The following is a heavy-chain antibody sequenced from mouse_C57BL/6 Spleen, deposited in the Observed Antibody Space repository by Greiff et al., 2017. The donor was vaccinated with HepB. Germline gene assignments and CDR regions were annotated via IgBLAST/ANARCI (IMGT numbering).Heavy chain of an antibody. CDR3: ARERTGTFDY. J-gene: IGHJ2*01. CDR2: INPYNGGT. V-gene: IGHV1-19*01. Sequence: EVKVVESGPVLVKPGASVKMSCKASGYTFTDYYMNWVKQSHGKSLEWIGVINPYNGGTSYNQKFKGKATLTVDKSSSTAYMELNSLTSEDSAVYYCARERTGTFDYWGQGTTLTVSS. D-gene: IGHD4-1*01. CDR1: GYTFTDYY.